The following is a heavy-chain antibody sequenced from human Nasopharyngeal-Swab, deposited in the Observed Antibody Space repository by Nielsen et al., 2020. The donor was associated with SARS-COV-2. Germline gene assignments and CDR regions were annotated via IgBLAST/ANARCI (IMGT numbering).Heavy chain of an antibody. Sequence: GESLKISCAASGFTFSRYWMHWVRQIPGKGLMWVSRINPDGDSTPHADSVKGRFTTSRDNAKNSFYLQMNSLRAEDTAVYYCARGGDIVGVYYFDYWSQGTLVTVSS. D-gene: IGHD1-26*01. CDR3: ARGGDIVGVYYFDY. CDR1: GFTFSRYW. V-gene: IGHV3-74*01. J-gene: IGHJ4*02. CDR2: INPDGDST.